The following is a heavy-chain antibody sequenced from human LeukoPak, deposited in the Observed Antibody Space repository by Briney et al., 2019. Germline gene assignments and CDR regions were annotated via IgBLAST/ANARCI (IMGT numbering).Heavy chain of an antibody. CDR2: IYYSGST. J-gene: IGHJ4*02. V-gene: IGHV4-59*08. CDR3: ARRHYGDYGFDY. D-gene: IGHD4-17*01. Sequence: PAETLSLTCTVSGGSISSYYWSWIRRPPGKRLEWIGYIYYSGSTNYNPSLKSRVTISVDTSKNQFSLKLSSVTAADTAVYYCARRHYGDYGFDYWGQGTLVTVSS. CDR1: GGSISSYY.